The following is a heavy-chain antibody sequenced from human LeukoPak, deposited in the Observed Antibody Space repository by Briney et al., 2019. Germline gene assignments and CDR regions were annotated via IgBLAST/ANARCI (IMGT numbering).Heavy chain of an antibody. CDR3: ARDPRTYYFDY. D-gene: IGHD3-16*01. CDR1: GGSFSDYY. J-gene: IGHJ4*02. Sequence: SETLSLTCAVYGGSFSDYYWSWIRQPPGKGLEWIGEINHSGSTNYNPSLKSRVTISVDTSKNQFSLKLSSVTAADTAVYYCARDPRTYYFDYWGQGTLVTVSS. V-gene: IGHV4-34*01. CDR2: INHSGST.